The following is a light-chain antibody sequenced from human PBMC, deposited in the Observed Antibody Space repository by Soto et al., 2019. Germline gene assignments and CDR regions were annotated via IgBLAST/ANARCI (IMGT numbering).Light chain of an antibody. CDR3: HQYSSLWA. CDR1: QSFGRW. CDR2: DVS. Sequence: DIQMSQSPSTLSASVGDTITITCRASQSFGRWLAWYQQKPGKPPKLLIYDVSKLESGVPSRFSGTDLGAEFTLTINRVQPEDVATYYCHQYSSLWAFGQGTKVEIK. J-gene: IGKJ1*01. V-gene: IGKV1-5*01.